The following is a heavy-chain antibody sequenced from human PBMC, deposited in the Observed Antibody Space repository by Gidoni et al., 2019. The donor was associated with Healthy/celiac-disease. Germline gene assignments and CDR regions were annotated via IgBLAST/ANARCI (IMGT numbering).Heavy chain of an antibody. J-gene: IGHJ1*01. D-gene: IGHD2-15*01. Sequence: QVQLQQWGAGLLKPSETLSLTCAVYGGSFSSYYWSWIRQPPGKGLEWIGEINHSGSTNYNPSLKSRVTISVDTSKNQFSLKLSSVTAADTAVYYCARGRLGYCSGGSCYSGYFQHWGQGTLVTVSS. CDR3: ARGRLGYCSGGSCYSGYFQH. CDR2: INHSGST. V-gene: IGHV4-34*01. CDR1: GGSFSSYY.